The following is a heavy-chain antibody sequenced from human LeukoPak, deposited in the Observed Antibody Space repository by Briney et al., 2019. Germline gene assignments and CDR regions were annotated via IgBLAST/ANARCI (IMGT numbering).Heavy chain of an antibody. CDR3: ARDPIVGAAPRQGLDY. V-gene: IGHV3-11*01. Sequence: PGGSLRLSCAASGLTFSDYYMSWIRQAPGKGLEWDSYISSSGSTIYYADSVKGRFTISRDNAKNSLYLQMNSLRAEDTAVYYCARDPIVGAAPRQGLDYWGQGTLVTVSS. J-gene: IGHJ4*02. CDR1: GLTFSDYY. CDR2: ISSSGSTI. D-gene: IGHD1-26*01.